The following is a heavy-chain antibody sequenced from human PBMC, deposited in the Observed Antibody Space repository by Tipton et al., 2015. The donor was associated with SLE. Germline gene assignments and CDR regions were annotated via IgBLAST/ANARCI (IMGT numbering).Heavy chain of an antibody. D-gene: IGHD2-2*01. CDR3: ARTVVVPAAIDY. Sequence: TLSLTCTVSGGSISSYYWSWIRQPPGKGLEWIGYIYYSGSTNYNPSLKSRVTISVDTSKNQFSLKLSSVTAADTAVYYCARTVVVPAAIDYWGQGTLVTVSS. CDR2: IYYSGST. J-gene: IGHJ4*02. V-gene: IGHV4-59*08. CDR1: GGSISSYY.